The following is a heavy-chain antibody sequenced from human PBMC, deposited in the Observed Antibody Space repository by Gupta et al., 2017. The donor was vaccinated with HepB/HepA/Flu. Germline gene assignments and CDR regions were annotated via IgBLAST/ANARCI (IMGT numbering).Heavy chain of an antibody. Sequence: QVQLVQSGAEVQKPGASVTVSCKASGYTFTSYDINWVRQATGQGLEGMGWMNTNSGNTGYAQKGQGRVTMTRNTSISTAYMELSSLRSEETAVYYCARGRIAAAGTSGAFDIWGQGTMVTVSS. V-gene: IGHV1-8*01. J-gene: IGHJ3*02. CDR2: MNTNSGNT. CDR1: GYTFTSYD. D-gene: IGHD6-13*01. CDR3: ARGRIAAAGTSGAFDI.